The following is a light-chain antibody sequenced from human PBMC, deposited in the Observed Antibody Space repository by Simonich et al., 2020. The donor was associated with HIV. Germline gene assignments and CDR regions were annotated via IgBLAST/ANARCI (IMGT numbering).Light chain of an antibody. CDR2: DVS. Sequence: QSALTQPASVSGSPGQSIPLSCTGTSSDVGGYNFVSWYQQHPGKAPKLMIYDVSKRPSGGSNRFSGSKSGNTASLTISGLQAEDEADYYCSSYTSSITLSVFGGGTKLTVL. CDR3: SSYTSSITLSV. J-gene: IGLJ2*01. CDR1: SSDVGGYNF. V-gene: IGLV2-14*01.